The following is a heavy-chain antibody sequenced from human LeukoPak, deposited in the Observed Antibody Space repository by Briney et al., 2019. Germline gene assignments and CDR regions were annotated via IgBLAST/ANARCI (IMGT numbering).Heavy chain of an antibody. D-gene: IGHD3-3*01. V-gene: IGHV1-18*01. CDR1: GYTFTSYG. Sequence: ASVKVSCKASGYTFTSYGISWVRQAPGQGLEWMGWISAYNGNTNYAQKLQGRVTMTTDTSTSTAYMELRSLRSDDTAVYYCARDSLLWNGYSPHDYWGQGTLVTVSS. J-gene: IGHJ4*02. CDR2: ISAYNGNT. CDR3: ARDSLLWNGYSPHDY.